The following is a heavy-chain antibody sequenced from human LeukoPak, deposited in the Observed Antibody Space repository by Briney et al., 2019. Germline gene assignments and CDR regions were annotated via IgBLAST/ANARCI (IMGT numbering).Heavy chain of an antibody. CDR1: GFIFSDYN. Sequence: GGSLRLSCAASGFIFSDYNMHWVRQAPGKGLEWVSYITHSGRTISYADSVKGRFTISRDNARNSLYLQMNSLRDDDTAVYYCARGGDIVVVPAALSWFDPWGQGTLVTVSS. CDR3: ARGGDIVVVPAALSWFDP. D-gene: IGHD2-2*01. CDR2: ITHSGRTI. V-gene: IGHV3-48*02. J-gene: IGHJ5*02.